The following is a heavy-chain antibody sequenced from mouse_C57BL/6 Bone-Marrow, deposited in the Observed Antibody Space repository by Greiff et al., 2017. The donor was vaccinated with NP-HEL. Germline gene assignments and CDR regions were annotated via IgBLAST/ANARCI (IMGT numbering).Heavy chain of an antibody. CDR2: IYPRSGNT. CDR1: GYTFTSYG. D-gene: IGHD1-1*01. Sequence: VKLQESGAELARPGASVKLSCKASGYTFTSYGISWVKQRTGQGLEWIGEIYPRSGNTYYNERFKGKATLTADKSSSTAYMELRSLTSEDSAVYFCARYRYYGSSMDYWGQGTSVTVSS. V-gene: IGHV1-81*01. J-gene: IGHJ4*01. CDR3: ARYRYYGSSMDY.